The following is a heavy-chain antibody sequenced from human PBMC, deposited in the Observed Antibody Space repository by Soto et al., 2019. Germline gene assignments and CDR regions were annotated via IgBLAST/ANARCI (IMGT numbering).Heavy chain of an antibody. CDR3: ARGNVDYGDNPSGNWFDP. CDR1: GGSISSGGYY. J-gene: IGHJ5*02. D-gene: IGHD4-17*01. Sequence: SETLSLTCTVSGGSISSGGYYWSWIRQHPGKGLEWIGYIYYSGSTYYNPSLKSRVTISVDTSKNQFSLKLSSVTAADTAVYYCARGNVDYGDNPSGNWFDPWGQGTLVTVSS. V-gene: IGHV4-31*03. CDR2: IYYSGST.